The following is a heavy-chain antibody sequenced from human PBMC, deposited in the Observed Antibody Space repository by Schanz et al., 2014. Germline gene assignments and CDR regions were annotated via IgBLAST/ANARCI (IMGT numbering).Heavy chain of an antibody. CDR2: ISASGGTT. V-gene: IGHV3-23*01. D-gene: IGHD1-1*01. CDR3: TRDVRLDRRGNWFDP. J-gene: IGHJ5*02. CDR1: GFTASSHS. Sequence: EVQLLESGGGLVQPGGSLRLSCGVSGFTASSHSMNWVRQAPGKGLEWVSAISASGGTTYYADSVKGRFTISRDNSKNLLYLQMNSLRAEDTAVYYCTRDVRLDRRGNWFDPWGQGTLVTVSS.